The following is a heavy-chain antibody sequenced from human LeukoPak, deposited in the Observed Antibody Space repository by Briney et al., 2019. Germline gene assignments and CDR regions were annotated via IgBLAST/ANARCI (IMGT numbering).Heavy chain of an antibody. J-gene: IGHJ3*02. CDR1: GGSFSGYY. Sequence: SETLSLTCAVYGGSFSGYYWSWLRQPPGKGLEWIGEINHSGSTNYSPSLKSRVTISVDTSNNQFSLKLSSVTAADTAVYYCARRYSSGWYSGISYAFDIWGQGTMVTVSS. D-gene: IGHD6-19*01. CDR2: INHSGST. V-gene: IGHV4-34*01. CDR3: ARRYSSGWYSGISYAFDI.